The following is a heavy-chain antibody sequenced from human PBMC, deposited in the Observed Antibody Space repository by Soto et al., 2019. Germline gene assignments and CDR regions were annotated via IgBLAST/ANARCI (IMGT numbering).Heavy chain of an antibody. CDR2: ISGSGGST. CDR3: AKEDTRCSSTSCYNYYYYGMDV. V-gene: IGHV3-23*01. CDR1: GVTFSSYA. Sequence: PGGSLRLSCAASGVTFSSYAMSWVRQAPGKGLEWVSAISGSGGSTYYADSVKGRFTISRDNSKNTLYLQMNSLRAEDTAVYYCAKEDTRCSSTSCYNYYYYGMDVWGQGTTVTVSS. D-gene: IGHD2-2*02. J-gene: IGHJ6*02.